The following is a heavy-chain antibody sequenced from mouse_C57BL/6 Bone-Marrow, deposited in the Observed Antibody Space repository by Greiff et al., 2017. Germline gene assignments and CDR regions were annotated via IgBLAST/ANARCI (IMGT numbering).Heavy chain of an antibody. J-gene: IGHJ3*01. CDR3: AHGSISAWFAY. V-gene: IGHV5-6*01. Sequence: EVTLVESGGDLVKPGGSLKLSCAASGFTFSSYGMSWVRKPPDKRLEWVATSSSGGSYTYYPDSVKGRFTISRDNAKNTLYLQMSSLKSEDTAMYYCAHGSISAWFAYWGQGTLVTVSA. CDR1: GFTFSSYG. CDR2: SSSGGSYT. D-gene: IGHD1-1*01.